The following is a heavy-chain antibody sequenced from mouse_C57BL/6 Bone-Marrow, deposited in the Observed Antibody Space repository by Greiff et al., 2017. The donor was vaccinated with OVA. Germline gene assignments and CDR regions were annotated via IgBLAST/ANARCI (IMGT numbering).Heavy chain of an antibody. V-gene: IGHV5-17*01. J-gene: IGHJ4*01. CDR1: GFTFSDYG. D-gene: IGHD1-1*01. CDR3: ARRLLGYAMDY. Sequence: EVQGVESGGGLVKPGGSLKLSCAASGFTFSDYGMHWVRQAPEKGLEWVAYISSGSRTIYYADTVKGRFTISRDNAKNTLFLQMTSLRSEDTAMYYSARRLLGYAMDYWGQGTSVTVSS. CDR2: ISSGSRTI.